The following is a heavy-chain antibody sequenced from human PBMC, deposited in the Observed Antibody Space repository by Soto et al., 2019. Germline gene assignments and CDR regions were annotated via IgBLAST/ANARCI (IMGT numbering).Heavy chain of an antibody. CDR1: GGSISSSSYY. V-gene: IGHV4-39*01. CDR2: IYYSGST. D-gene: IGHD1-26*01. CDR3: ARLPSGSYFDY. Sequence: QLQLQESGPGLVKPSETLSLTCTVSGGSISSSSYYWGWIRQPPGKGLEWIGSIYYSGSTYYNPSLKSRVTISVDTSKNQFSLKLSSVTGADTAVYYCARLPSGSYFDYWGQGTLLTVSS. J-gene: IGHJ4*02.